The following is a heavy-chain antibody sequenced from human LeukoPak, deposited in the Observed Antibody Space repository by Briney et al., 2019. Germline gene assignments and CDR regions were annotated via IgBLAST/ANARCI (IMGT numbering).Heavy chain of an antibody. D-gene: IGHD5-18*01. CDR2: IIPIFGTA. CDR1: GGTFSSYA. J-gene: IGHJ6*03. Sequence: SVKVSCKASGGTFSSYAISWVRQAPGQGLEWMGGIIPIFGTANYAQKFQGRVTITADESTSTAYMELSSLRSEDTAVYYCARAAGIQPVAYYYYYYMDVWGKGTTVTVSS. CDR3: ARAAGIQPVAYYYYYYMDV. V-gene: IGHV1-69*13.